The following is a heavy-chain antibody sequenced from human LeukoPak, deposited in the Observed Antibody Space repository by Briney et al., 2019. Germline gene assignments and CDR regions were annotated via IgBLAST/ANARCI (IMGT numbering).Heavy chain of an antibody. CDR1: GFTFDDYA. CDR2: ISWDGGST. CDR3: AMGGGPNGDYTLDY. J-gene: IGHJ4*02. Sequence: PGGSLRLSCAASGFTFDDYAMYWVRRAPGKGLEWVSLISWDGGSTYYADSVKRRFTISRDNSKNSLYLQMNSLRAEDTALYYCAMGGGPNGDYTLDYWGQGTLVTVSS. V-gene: IGHV3-43D*03. D-gene: IGHD4-17*01.